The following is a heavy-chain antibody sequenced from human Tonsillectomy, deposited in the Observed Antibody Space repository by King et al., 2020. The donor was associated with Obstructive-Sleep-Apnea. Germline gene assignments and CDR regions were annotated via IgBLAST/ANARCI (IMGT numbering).Heavy chain of an antibody. D-gene: IGHD1-26*01. CDR1: GFTFSDYT. Sequence: VQLVESGGGLVQPGGSLRLSCAASGFTFSDYTMNWVRQAPGRGLEWVSYISSSSTTLYYADSVKGRFAISRDNAENSLDLPMRSPRAEDTAVYYCARDSKSGSEVGAFDIWGQGTMVTVSS. V-gene: IGHV3-48*04. CDR2: ISSSSTTL. J-gene: IGHJ3*02. CDR3: ARDSKSGSEVGAFDI.